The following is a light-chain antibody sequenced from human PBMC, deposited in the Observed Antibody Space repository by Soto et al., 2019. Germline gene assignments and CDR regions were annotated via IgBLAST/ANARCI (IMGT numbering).Light chain of an antibody. CDR3: SSYTSSSTNVV. J-gene: IGLJ2*01. CDR1: SSDVGGYNY. V-gene: IGLV2-14*01. Sequence: QSALTQPASVSGSPGQSITISCTGTSSDVGGYNYVSWYQQHPGKAPKLMIYDVSNRPSGVSNRFSGSKSGNTASLTISGLQAEDEADCYCSSYTSSSTNVVFGGGTKVTVL. CDR2: DVS.